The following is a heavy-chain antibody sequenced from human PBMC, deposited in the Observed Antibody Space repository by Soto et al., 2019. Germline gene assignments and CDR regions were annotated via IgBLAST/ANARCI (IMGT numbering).Heavy chain of an antibody. CDR1: GGSISSSSYY. D-gene: IGHD1-26*01. Sequence: QLQLQESGPGLVKPSETLSLTCTVSGGSISSSSYYWGWIRQPPGKGLEWIGSLYFSGSTYYNPCTTRTIPITVGHIQDPVPPKPIRGNRLRTDCVCCTRHVGAVVGALRPTHYWYFDLWGRGTMVTVS. CDR3: TRHVGAVVGALRPTHYWYFDL. V-gene: IGHV4-39*01. CDR2: LYFSGST. J-gene: IGHJ2*01.